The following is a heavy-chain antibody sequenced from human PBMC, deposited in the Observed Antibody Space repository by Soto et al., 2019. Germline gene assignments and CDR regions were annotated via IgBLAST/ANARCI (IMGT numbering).Heavy chain of an antibody. V-gene: IGHV3-74*01. CDR3: ARGGCTSTSCLDY. CDR2: INNDGSST. D-gene: IGHD2-2*01. Sequence: EVQLVESGGGLVQPGGSLRLSCAASGFTFSSNWMHWVRQAPGKGLVWVSRINNDGSSTNYGDSVKGRFTISRDNAKNTRYLQMNSLRADDTAVYYCARGGCTSTSCLDYWGQGTLVTVSS. CDR1: GFTFSSNW. J-gene: IGHJ4*02.